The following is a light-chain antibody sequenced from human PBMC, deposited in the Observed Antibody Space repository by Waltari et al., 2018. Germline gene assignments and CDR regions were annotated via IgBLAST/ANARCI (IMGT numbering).Light chain of an antibody. Sequence: DIQMTQSPSSLSPSVGDRIIITCRASQDINRNLNWYQKQVGKAPKLLIYGASNLQSGVPSRFSGSGSETDYTLIISSLQPEDSASYFCQQSHSVPYTFGQETKLVIK. V-gene: IGKV1-39*01. CDR2: GAS. CDR1: QDINRN. CDR3: QQSHSVPYT. J-gene: IGKJ2*01.